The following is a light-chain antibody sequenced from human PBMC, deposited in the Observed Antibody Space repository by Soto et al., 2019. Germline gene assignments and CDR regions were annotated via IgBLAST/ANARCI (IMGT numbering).Light chain of an antibody. CDR2: EVV. V-gene: IGLV2-14*01. J-gene: IGLJ2*01. Sequence: QSVLTQPASVSGFPGQSITISCTGTTSDIGYYNFVSWYQQHPGKAPKLLIYEVVSRPSGVSDRFSASKSGNTASLTISGLLTEDEADYYCSSYTSSTTRVFGGGTKLTVL. CDR1: TSDIGYYNF. CDR3: SSYTSSTTRV.